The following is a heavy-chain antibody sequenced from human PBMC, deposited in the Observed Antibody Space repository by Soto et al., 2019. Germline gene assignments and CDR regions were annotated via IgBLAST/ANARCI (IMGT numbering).Heavy chain of an antibody. CDR1: GFTFSNSA. CDR2: IIVGSGET. V-gene: IGHV1-58*01. CDR3: AAELYTGGNCCSFDI. J-gene: IGHJ3*02. D-gene: IGHD2-21*01. Sequence: VASVKVSCKTSGFTFSNSAVQWVRQARGQHLEWIGWIIVGSGETKSTQDLQGRVTFTRDMSTSTAYMELSSLRSDDTAVYYCAAELYTGGNCCSFDIWGQGTMVTVSS.